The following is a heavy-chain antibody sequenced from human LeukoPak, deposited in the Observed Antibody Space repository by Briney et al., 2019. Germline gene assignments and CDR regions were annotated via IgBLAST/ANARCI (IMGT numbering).Heavy chain of an antibody. Sequence: GGSLRLSCAASGFTFSSSGMHWVRQAPGKGLEWVAFIRFDGSNKYYADSVKGRFTISRDNSKNTLYLQMNSLRAEDAAVYYCAKDYDFWSGYYSPTRGYFDYWGQGTLVTVSS. CDR1: GFTFSSSG. D-gene: IGHD3-3*01. CDR3: AKDYDFWSGYYSPTRGYFDY. J-gene: IGHJ4*02. CDR2: IRFDGSNK. V-gene: IGHV3-30*02.